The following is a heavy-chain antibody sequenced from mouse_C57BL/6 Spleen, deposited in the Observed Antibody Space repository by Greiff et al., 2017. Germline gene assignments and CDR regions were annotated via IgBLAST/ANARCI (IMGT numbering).Heavy chain of an antibody. CDR1: GYTFTSYW. CDR3: ASSVVDYLDY. J-gene: IGHJ2*01. Sequence: QVHVKQSGAELAKPGASVKLSCKASGYTFTSYWMHWVKQRPGQGLEWIGYINPSSGYTKYNQKFKDKATLTADKSSSTAYMQLSSLTYEDSAVYYCASSVVDYLDYWGQGTTLTVSS. D-gene: IGHD1-1*01. CDR2: INPSSGYT. V-gene: IGHV1-7*01.